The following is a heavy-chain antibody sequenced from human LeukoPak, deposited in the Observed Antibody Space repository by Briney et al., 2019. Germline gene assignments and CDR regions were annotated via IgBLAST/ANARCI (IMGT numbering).Heavy chain of an antibody. J-gene: IGHJ5*02. CDR3: ARRVYCSGGSCYPRNWFDP. V-gene: IGHV4-39*01. Sequence: PETLSLTCTVSGGSISSSSYYWGWIRQPPGKGLEWIGSIYYSGSTYYNPSLKSRVTISVDTSKNQFSLKLSSVTAADTAVYYCARRVYCSGGSCYPRNWFDPWGQGTLVTVCS. D-gene: IGHD2-15*01. CDR1: GGSISSSSYY. CDR2: IYYSGST.